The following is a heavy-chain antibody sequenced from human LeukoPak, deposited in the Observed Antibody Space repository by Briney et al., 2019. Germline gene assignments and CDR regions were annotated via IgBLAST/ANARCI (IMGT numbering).Heavy chain of an antibody. CDR1: GFTFSSYS. D-gene: IGHD3-10*01. CDR3: ARNEFMVLLGLDA. Sequence: PGRSLRLSCAASGFTFSSYSMNWVRQAPGKGLEWVAVIWYDGSNKYYADSVKGRFTISRDNSKNTLYLQMNSLRAEDTAAYYCARNEFMVLLGLDAWGQGTRVTVSS. CDR2: IWYDGSNK. V-gene: IGHV3-33*08. J-gene: IGHJ6*02.